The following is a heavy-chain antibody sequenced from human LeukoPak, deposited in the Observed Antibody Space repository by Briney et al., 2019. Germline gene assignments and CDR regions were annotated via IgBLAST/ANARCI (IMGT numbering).Heavy chain of an antibody. V-gene: IGHV3-21*01. CDR1: GFTFSSYS. CDR2: ISDSNTYI. D-gene: IGHD1-1*01. Sequence: GGSLRLSCAASGFTFSSYSMNWVRQAPGKGLEWVSSISDSNTYIYYADSVEGRFTISRDNAKNSLYLQMNSLRAEDTAVYYCARDPGWRLEGYFDYWGQGTLVTVSS. J-gene: IGHJ4*02. CDR3: ARDPGWRLEGYFDY.